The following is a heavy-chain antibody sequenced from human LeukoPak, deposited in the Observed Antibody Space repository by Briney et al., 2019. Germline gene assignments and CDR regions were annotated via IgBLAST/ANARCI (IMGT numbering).Heavy chain of an antibody. CDR3: AKRTMSAFDS. J-gene: IGHJ4*02. D-gene: IGHD5-24*01. CDR2: ISGSGNGT. V-gene: IGHV3-23*01. Sequence: GGSLRLSCAASGFTLRTSAMNWVRQAPGKGLEWLCGISGSGNGTYYADSVKGRFTISRDNSQNMVYLLMNSLTVEDAATYYCAKRTMSAFDSWGQGTLLIVSS. CDR1: GFTLRTSA.